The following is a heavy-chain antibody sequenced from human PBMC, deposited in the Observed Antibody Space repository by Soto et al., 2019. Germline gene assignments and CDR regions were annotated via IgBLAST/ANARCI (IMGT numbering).Heavy chain of an antibody. J-gene: IGHJ4*02. CDR2: IYYSGST. CDR1: GGSISSYY. D-gene: IGHD6-6*01. Sequence: SETLSLTCTVSGGSISSYYWSWIRQPPGKGLEWIGYIYYSGSTNYNPSLKSRVTISVDTSKNQFSLKLSSVTAADTAVYYCARSRRKTLLYSSSSGYFDYWGQGTLVTVS. V-gene: IGHV4-59*01. CDR3: ARSRRKTLLYSSSSGYFDY.